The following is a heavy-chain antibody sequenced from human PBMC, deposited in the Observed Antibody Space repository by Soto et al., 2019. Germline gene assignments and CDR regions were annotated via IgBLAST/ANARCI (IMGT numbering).Heavy chain of an antibody. Sequence: GGSLRLSCAASGFTFSSYGMHWVRQAPGKGLEWVAVIWYDGSNKYYADSVKGQFTISRDNSKNTLYLQMNSLRAEDTAVYYCATAGYPNYYYYGMDVWGQGTTVTVSS. V-gene: IGHV3-33*01. CDR2: IWYDGSNK. CDR1: GFTFSSYG. J-gene: IGHJ6*02. D-gene: IGHD5-12*01. CDR3: ATAGYPNYYYYGMDV.